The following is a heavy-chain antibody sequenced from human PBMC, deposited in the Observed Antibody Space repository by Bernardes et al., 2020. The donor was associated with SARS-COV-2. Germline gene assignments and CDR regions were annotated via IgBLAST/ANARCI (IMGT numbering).Heavy chain of an antibody. CDR2: ISGSGAST. V-gene: IGHV3-23*01. CDR3: AKVAKDYTNFDY. CDR1: GFTFSNYA. D-gene: IGHD2-8*01. J-gene: IGHJ4*02. Sequence: GGSLRLSCAASGFTFSNYAMTWVRQAPGKGLEWVSSISGSGASTYYADSVKGRFAISRDYSKNTLFLQMSSLRTEDTAIYYCAKVAKDYTNFDYWGQGTLVTVSS.